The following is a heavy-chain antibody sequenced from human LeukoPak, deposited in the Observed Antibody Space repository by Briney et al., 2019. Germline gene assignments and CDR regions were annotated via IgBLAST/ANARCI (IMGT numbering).Heavy chain of an antibody. D-gene: IGHD2-2*01. CDR1: GGSISSYY. J-gene: IGHJ6*02. CDR2: IYYSGST. Sequence: SETLSLTCTVSGGSISSYYWSWIRQPRGKGLEWIGYIYYSGSTKYNPSLKSRVTISVDTSRTQFSLKVSSVTAADTAVYYCAREGTSSHRLDVWGQGTTVTVSS. V-gene: IGHV4-59*01. CDR3: AREGTSSHRLDV.